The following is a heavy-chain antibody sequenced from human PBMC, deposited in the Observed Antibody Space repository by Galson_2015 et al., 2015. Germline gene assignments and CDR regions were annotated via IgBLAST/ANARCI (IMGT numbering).Heavy chain of an antibody. CDR3: ARGVGATVYYYYMDV. Sequence: SVKVSCKASGYTFTSYAMHWVRQAPGQRLEWMGWINAGDGNTKYSQKFQGRVTITRDTSASTAYMELSSLRSEDTAVYYCARGVGATVYYYYMDVWGKGTTVPVSS. J-gene: IGHJ6*03. CDR2: INAGDGNT. V-gene: IGHV1-3*01. D-gene: IGHD1-26*01. CDR1: GYTFTSYA.